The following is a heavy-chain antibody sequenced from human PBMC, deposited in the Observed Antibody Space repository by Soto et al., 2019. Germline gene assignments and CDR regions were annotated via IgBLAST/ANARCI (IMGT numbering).Heavy chain of an antibody. CDR2: IYYSGST. J-gene: IGHJ5*02. CDR1: GGSISSGGYY. D-gene: IGHD3-3*01. Sequence: SETLSLTCTVSGGSISSGGYYWSWIRQHPGKGLEWIGYIYYSGSTYYNPSLKSRVTISVDTSKNQFSLKLSSVTAADTAVYYCASSQVLRFLEWPRGWFDPWGQGTLVTVSS. CDR3: ASSQVLRFLEWPRGWFDP. V-gene: IGHV4-31*03.